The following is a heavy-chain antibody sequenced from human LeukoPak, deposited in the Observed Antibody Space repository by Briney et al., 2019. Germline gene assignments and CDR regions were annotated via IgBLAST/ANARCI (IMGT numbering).Heavy chain of an antibody. Sequence: GGSLRLSCAASGFTFSSYAMHWVRQAPGKGLEWVAVISYDGSNKYYADSVKGRFTISRDNSKNTLYLQMNSLRAEDTAVYYCARAAITMIADYWGQGTLVTVSS. V-gene: IGHV3-30-3*01. CDR1: GFTFSSYA. CDR2: ISYDGSNK. J-gene: IGHJ4*02. D-gene: IGHD3-22*01. CDR3: ARAAITMIADY.